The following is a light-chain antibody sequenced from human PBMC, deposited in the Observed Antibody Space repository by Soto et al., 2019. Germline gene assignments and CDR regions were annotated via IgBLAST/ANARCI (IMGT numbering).Light chain of an antibody. V-gene: IGKV1-27*01. Sequence: DIQMTQSPSSLSASVGDRVTITCRASQGISNYLAWYQQKPGKVPKLLIYAASTLQSGVPSRLSGSGSGTDFTLTISSLQPEDVATYYCQKYNSAPLTFGPRTKEDIK. CDR1: QGISNY. CDR3: QKYNSAPLT. CDR2: AAS. J-gene: IGKJ3*01.